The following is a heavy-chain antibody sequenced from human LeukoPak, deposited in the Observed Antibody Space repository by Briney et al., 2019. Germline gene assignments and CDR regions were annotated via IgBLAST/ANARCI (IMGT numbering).Heavy chain of an antibody. D-gene: IGHD5-12*01. J-gene: IGHJ4*02. CDR2: IWYDGSNK. V-gene: IGHV3-33*01. CDR1: GFNFSSFV. Sequence: LAGGSLRLSCAASGFNFSSFVMHWVRQAPGKGLEWVAVIWYDGSNKYYADSVKGRFTISRDNSKNTLYQQMNSLRAEDTAVYYCARGPSAYPKCFDYWGQGTLVTVSS. CDR3: ARGPSAYPKCFDY.